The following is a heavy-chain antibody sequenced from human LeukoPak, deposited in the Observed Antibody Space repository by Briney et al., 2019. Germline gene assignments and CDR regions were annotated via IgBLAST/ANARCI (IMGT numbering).Heavy chain of an antibody. CDR1: GFTFSSYG. CDR3: ARAPNSGTLGEDY. J-gene: IGHJ4*02. D-gene: IGHD1-26*01. V-gene: IGHV3-72*01. Sequence: DPGRSLRLSCAASGFTFSSYGMHWVRQAPGKGLEWVGRIRNKANIYTTEYAASVKGRFTISRDDSKNSLYLQMNSLKTEDTAVYYCARAPNSGTLGEDYWGQGTLVTVSS. CDR2: IRNKANIYTT.